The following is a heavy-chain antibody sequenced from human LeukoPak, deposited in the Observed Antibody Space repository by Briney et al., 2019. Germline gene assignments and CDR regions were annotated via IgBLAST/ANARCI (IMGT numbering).Heavy chain of an antibody. CDR2: TRPKANNYAT. D-gene: IGHD2-21*02. J-gene: IGHJ4*02. Sequence: HPGGALRLSCAASGFPFSGSTVHWVRQASGRGLERVGHTRPKANNYATAYAASVKGRFAISRDDSKNTAYLQLNSLKTEGTAVYYCSRHEALPGDYWGQGTLVTVSS. V-gene: IGHV3-73*01. CDR1: GFPFSGST. CDR3: SRHEALPGDY.